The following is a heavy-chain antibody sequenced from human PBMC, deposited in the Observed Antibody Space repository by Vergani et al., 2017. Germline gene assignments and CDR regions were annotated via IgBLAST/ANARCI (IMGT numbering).Heavy chain of an antibody. CDR3: AEDKANTAVLRPLDY. D-gene: IGHD2/OR15-2a*01. CDR1: GFTFSSYA. V-gene: IGHV3-23*01. CDR2: ISGSGGST. Sequence: EVQLLESGGGLVQPGGSLRLSCAASGFTFSSYAMSWVRQAPGKGLEWVSAISGSGGSTYYADSVKGRFTISRDNSKNTLYLQMNSLRTEDAAVYYCAEDKANTAVLRPLDYWGQGTLVTVSS. J-gene: IGHJ4*02.